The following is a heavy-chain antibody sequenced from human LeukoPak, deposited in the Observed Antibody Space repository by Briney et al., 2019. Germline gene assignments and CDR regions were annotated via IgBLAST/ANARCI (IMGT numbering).Heavy chain of an antibody. V-gene: IGHV3-74*01. CDR3: VKIEGG. Sequence: QPGGSLRLSCAVSGFTFSTYWMHWVRQAPGKGPVWVSRISSDGSTTNYADSVKGRFTISRDNAKNTLYLQMNSLRVEDTAVYYCVKIEGGWGQGTLVTVSS. CDR2: ISSDGSTT. J-gene: IGHJ4*02. D-gene: IGHD2/OR15-2a*01. CDR1: GFTFSTYW.